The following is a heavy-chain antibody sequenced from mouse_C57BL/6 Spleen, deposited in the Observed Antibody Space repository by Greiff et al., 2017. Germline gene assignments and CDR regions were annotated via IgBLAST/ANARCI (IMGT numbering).Heavy chain of an antibody. CDR2: ISSGGDYI. D-gene: IGHD1-1*01. CDR3: TSDRHYGSSYWDFDV. Sequence: EVQLVESGEGLVKPGGSLKLSCAASGFTFSSYDMSWVRQTPEKRLEWVAYISSGGDYIYDADTVKGRFTVSRDNARNTLYLQMSSLKSEDTAMYYCTSDRHYGSSYWDFDVWGTGTTVTVSS. V-gene: IGHV5-9-1*02. CDR1: GFTFSSYD. J-gene: IGHJ1*03.